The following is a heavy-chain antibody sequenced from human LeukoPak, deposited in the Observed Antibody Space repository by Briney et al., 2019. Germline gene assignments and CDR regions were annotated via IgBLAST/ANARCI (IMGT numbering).Heavy chain of an antibody. V-gene: IGHV3-7*01. CDR3: ARVRVRGVIGYFDY. J-gene: IGHJ4*02. Sequence: PGGSLRLSCAASGFTFSSYLMSWVRQAPGKGLEWVANIKQDGSEKYYVDSVKGRFTISRDNAKNSLYLQMNSLRAEDTAVYYCARVRVRGVIGYFDYWGQGTLVTVSS. CDR1: GFTFSSYL. CDR2: IKQDGSEK. D-gene: IGHD3-10*01.